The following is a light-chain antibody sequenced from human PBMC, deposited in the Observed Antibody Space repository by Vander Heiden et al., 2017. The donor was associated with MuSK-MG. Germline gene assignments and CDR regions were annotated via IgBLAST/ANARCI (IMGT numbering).Light chain of an antibody. V-gene: IGKV1-39*01. J-gene: IGKJ1*01. CDR2: AAS. Sequence: DIQMTQSPSSLSASVGDRVTITCRASQSISSYLNWYQQKPGKAPKLLIYAASRLQSGVPSRFSGSGSGTDFTLTSSRLQPEDFANYYMQQSYSTPTFGHGTKVEIK. CDR3: QQSYSTPT. CDR1: QSISSY.